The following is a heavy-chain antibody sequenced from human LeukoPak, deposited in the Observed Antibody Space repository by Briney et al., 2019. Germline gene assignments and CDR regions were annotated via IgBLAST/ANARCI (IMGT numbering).Heavy chain of an antibody. CDR3: ARAAYYDFWSGRGVGYYYYYMDV. V-gene: IGHV1-69*05. CDR1: GGTFSSYA. D-gene: IGHD3-3*01. CDR2: IIPIFGTA. Sequence: SVKVSCKASGGTFSSYAISWVRQAPGQGLEWMGKIIPIFGTANYAQKFQGRVTITTDESTSTAYMELSSLRSEDTAVYYCARAAYYDFWSGRGVGYYYYYMDVWGKGTTVTVSS. J-gene: IGHJ6*03.